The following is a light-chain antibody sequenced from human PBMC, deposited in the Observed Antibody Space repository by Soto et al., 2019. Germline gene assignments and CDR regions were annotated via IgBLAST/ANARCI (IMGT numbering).Light chain of an antibody. J-gene: IGLJ1*01. Sequence: QSVLTQPASVXVSPGQSITISCTGTSSDIGRYNYVSWYQQHPGKVPKLLISDVTNRPSGVSDRFSGSKSGKAASLTISGIQAEDEADYYCSSYTTTFTQVFGTWTKVPVL. CDR1: SSDIGRYNY. V-gene: IGLV2-14*03. CDR3: SSYTTTFTQV. CDR2: DVT.